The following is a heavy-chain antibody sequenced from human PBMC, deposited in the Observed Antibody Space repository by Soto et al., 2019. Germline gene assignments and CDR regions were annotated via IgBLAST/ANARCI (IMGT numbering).Heavy chain of an antibody. D-gene: IGHD4-17*01. Sequence: QMQLQQWGAGLLKPSETLSLTCAVYGGSFSGYYYYWIRQPPGKGLEWIGEINRSGSTNYNPSPKSRVTIAVHTYKNQFSLTQSSVTAADTAIYYCARGGLTTVPPLTWGQGTLVTVSS. V-gene: IGHV4-34*01. CDR1: GGSFSGYY. CDR2: INRSGST. J-gene: IGHJ4*02. CDR3: ARGGLTTVPPLT.